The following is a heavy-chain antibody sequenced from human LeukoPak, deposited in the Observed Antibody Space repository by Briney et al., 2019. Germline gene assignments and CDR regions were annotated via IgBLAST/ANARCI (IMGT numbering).Heavy chain of an antibody. D-gene: IGHD3-10*01. CDR2: IRYDGTNK. Sequence: GGSLRLSCAASGFTFSSYGMHWVRQAPGKGLEWVAFIRYDGTNKYYADSVKGRFTISRDNSKNTLYLQMNSLRAEDTAVYYCARGMDYEVRHYMDVWGKGTTVTVSS. J-gene: IGHJ6*03. CDR3: ARGMDYEVRHYMDV. V-gene: IGHV3-30*02. CDR1: GFTFSSYG.